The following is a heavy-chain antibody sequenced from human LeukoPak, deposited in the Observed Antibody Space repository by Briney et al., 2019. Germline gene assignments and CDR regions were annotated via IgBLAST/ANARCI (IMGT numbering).Heavy chain of an antibody. CDR2: VFHSGRT. CDR1: GGSTSSSKTSWY. Sequence: ASETLSLTCTVSGGSTSSSKTSWYWGWIRQPPGKGLQWIGTVFHSGRTVYNPSLESRTTISLDTSKNQFSLELASVTAADTAVYFCARGEPRDLDYWGQGTLVTVSS. V-gene: IGHV4-39*07. CDR3: ARGEPRDLDY. J-gene: IGHJ4*02. D-gene: IGHD1-26*01.